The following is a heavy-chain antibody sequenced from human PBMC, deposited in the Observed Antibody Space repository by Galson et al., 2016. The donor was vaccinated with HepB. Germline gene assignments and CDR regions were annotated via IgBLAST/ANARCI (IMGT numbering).Heavy chain of an antibody. Sequence: SLRLSCAALGLSVKIMNWVRQTPGKGLEWVSVVYSDGITYYADSVKGRFTISSDSSKNTLYLQMNSLRAEDSAVYYCASRSGSYYLRFWGQGTVVTVSS. J-gene: IGHJ4*02. D-gene: IGHD1-26*01. CDR2: VYSDGIT. V-gene: IGHV3-53*01. CDR1: GLSVKI. CDR3: ASRSGSYYLRF.